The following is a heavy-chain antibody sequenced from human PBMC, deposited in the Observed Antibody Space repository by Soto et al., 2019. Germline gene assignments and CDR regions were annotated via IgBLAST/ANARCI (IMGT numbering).Heavy chain of an antibody. D-gene: IGHD4-17*01. V-gene: IGHV3-15*01. Sequence: GGSLRLTCAASGFTFSNAWMSWVRQAPGKGLEWVGRIKSKTDGGTTDYAAPVKGRFTISRDDSKNTLYLQMNSLKTEDTAVYYCTTDLDYGEGGFDPWGQGTLVTVSS. CDR3: TTDLDYGEGGFDP. CDR2: IKSKTDGGTT. J-gene: IGHJ5*02. CDR1: GFTFSNAW.